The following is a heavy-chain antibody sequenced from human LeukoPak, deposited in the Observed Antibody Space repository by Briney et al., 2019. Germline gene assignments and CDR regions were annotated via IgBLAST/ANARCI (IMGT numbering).Heavy chain of an antibody. Sequence: GAAVKVSCKSSGYTFTSYDINWVRQATGQGLEWMGWMNPNRGNTGYAQKFQGRGTITRHTSISTGYMELSSLRSEDTAVYYCARGRGMVDPWGQGTLVTVSS. J-gene: IGHJ5*02. CDR3: ARGRGMVDP. D-gene: IGHD3-16*01. CDR2: MNPNRGNT. V-gene: IGHV1-8*01. CDR1: GYTFTSYD.